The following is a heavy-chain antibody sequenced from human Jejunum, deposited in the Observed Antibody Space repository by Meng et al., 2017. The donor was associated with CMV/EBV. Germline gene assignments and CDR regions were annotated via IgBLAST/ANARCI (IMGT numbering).Heavy chain of an antibody. Sequence: AGLYVPGGCLGFTCGSFGFLLIKFVMNSVRQVPGRGLEWVALIRHRGHMTEYLDSVKGRLNISRDNSKNTVSLQMNNLRVKDTALYHCAKDLSVRSEFDYWGQGTLVTVSS. J-gene: IGHJ4*02. D-gene: IGHD1-14*01. CDR2: IRHRGHMT. CDR1: GFLLIKFV. CDR3: AKDLSVRSEFDY. V-gene: IGHV3-23*01.